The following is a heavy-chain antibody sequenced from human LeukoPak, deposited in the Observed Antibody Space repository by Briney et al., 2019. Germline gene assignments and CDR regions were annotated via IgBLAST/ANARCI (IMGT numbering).Heavy chain of an antibody. CDR1: GFTFSSYS. CDR2: ISSSSSYI. D-gene: IGHD3-22*01. CDR3: AREFTYYYDSSGYFGY. V-gene: IGHV3-21*01. Sequence: PGGSLRLSCAASGFTFSSYSMNWVRQAPGKGLEWVSSISSSSSYIYYADSVKGRFTISRDNAKNSLYLQMNSLRAEDTAVYYCAREFTYYYDSSGYFGYWGQGTLVTVSS. J-gene: IGHJ4*02.